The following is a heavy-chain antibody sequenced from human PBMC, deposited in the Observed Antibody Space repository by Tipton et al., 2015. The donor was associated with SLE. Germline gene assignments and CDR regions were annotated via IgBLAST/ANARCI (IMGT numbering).Heavy chain of an antibody. J-gene: IGHJ4*02. V-gene: IGHV4-59*11. CDR2: IYYSGST. Sequence: TLSLTCTVSGGSITSHYWTWIRQPPGKGLEWIGYIYYSGSTNYNPSLKSRVTISVDTSKNQFSLKLSSVTAADTAVYYCARDKNYRYFDYWGQGTLVTVSS. CDR3: ARDKNYRYFDY. D-gene: IGHD1-7*01. CDR1: GGSITSHY.